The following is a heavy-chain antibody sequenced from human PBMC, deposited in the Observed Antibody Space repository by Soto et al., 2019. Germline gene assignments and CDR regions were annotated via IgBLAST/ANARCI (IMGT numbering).Heavy chain of an antibody. D-gene: IGHD2-15*01. V-gene: IGHV4-31*03. Sequence: SETLSLTCTVSGGSISSGGYYWSWIRQHPGKGLEWIGYIYYSGSTYYNPSLKSRVTISVDTSKNQFSLKLSSVTAADTAVYYCAGTILSNFDYWGQGTLVTVSS. CDR2: IYYSGST. J-gene: IGHJ4*02. CDR1: GGSISSGGYY. CDR3: AGTILSNFDY.